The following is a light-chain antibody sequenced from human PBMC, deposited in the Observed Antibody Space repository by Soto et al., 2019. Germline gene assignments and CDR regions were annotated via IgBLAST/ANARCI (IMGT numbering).Light chain of an antibody. CDR2: VNRDGSH. V-gene: IGLV4-69*01. CDR3: QTWGTGIFWV. J-gene: IGLJ3*02. Sequence: QLVLTQSPSASASLGASVKLTCTLSSGHSTNAIAWHQQQPEKGPRYLMKVNRDGSHSKGDGIPDRFSGSSSGAERYLTISSLRFGDEADYYCQTWGTGIFWVLGGGTKLTAL. CDR1: SGHSTNA.